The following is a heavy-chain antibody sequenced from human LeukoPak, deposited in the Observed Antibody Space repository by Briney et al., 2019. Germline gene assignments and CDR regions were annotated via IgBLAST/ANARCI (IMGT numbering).Heavy chain of an antibody. V-gene: IGHV3-21*01. CDR2: ISSSRSYI. J-gene: IGHJ4*02. Sequence: PGGSLRLSCAASGFTFSSYRMNWARQAPGKGLEWVSYISSSRSYIYYADSVKGRFTISRDNAKNPLYLQMNRRRGEDTVVYYCARVWGSSSPDYWGQGTLVTVSS. CDR1: GFTFSSYR. D-gene: IGHD6-6*01. CDR3: ARVWGSSSPDY.